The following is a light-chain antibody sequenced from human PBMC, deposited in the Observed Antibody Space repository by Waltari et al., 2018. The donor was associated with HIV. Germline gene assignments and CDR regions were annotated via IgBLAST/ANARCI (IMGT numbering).Light chain of an antibody. V-gene: IGLV3-19*01. CDR2: GKN. CDR1: SLRTFY. Sequence: SSELTQDPAVSVALGQTVRITCRGDSLRTFYESWYQPKPGQAPVLVIYGKNNRPSGMPDRFSGSSSGNTASLTITGAQAEDEADYYCNSRDNSANVVFGGGTKLTVL. CDR3: NSRDNSANVV. J-gene: IGLJ2*01.